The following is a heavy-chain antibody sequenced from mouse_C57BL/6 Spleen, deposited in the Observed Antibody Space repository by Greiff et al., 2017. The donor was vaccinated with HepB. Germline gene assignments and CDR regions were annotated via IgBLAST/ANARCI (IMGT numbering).Heavy chain of an antibody. J-gene: IGHJ1*03. CDR1: GYTFTDYE. CDR3: TRGTTVVATNWYFDV. CDR2: IDPETGGT. Sequence: QVQLQHSGAELVRPGASVTLSCKASGYTFTDYEMHWVKQTPVHGLEWIGAIDPETGGTAYNQKFKGKAILTADKSSSTAYMELRSLTSEDSAVYYCTRGTTVVATNWYFDVWGTGTTVTVSS. D-gene: IGHD1-1*01. V-gene: IGHV1-15*01.